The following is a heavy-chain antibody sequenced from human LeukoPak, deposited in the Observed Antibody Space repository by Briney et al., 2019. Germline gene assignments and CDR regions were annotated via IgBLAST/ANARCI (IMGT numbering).Heavy chain of an antibody. CDR1: GGSISSSSYY. J-gene: IGHJ4*02. CDR2: IYYSGNTYSGNT. Sequence: SETLSLTCIVSGGSISSSSYYWGWIRQPPGKGLEWIGSIYYSGNTYSGNTYYNPSLKSRLTISVDTPKNQFSLKLSSVTAADTAAYYCARDGGGDCSNGVCYSFDYWGQGTLVTVSS. D-gene: IGHD2-8*01. CDR3: ARDGGGDCSNGVCYSFDY. V-gene: IGHV4-39*07.